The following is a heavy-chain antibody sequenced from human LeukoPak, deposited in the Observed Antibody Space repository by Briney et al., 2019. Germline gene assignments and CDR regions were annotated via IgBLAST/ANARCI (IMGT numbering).Heavy chain of an antibody. Sequence: GSLRLSCAASGFTFTIFGLNWVRQAPGKGPEWVSYIDARSGITYYADSVQGRFTTSRDNAKESVFLQMNSLRAEDTAVYYCARGDMQGPSWYYFYMDVWGKGTTVTVSS. CDR3: ARGDMQGPSWYYFYMDV. V-gene: IGHV3-48*01. CDR1: GFTFTIFG. CDR2: IDARSGIT. J-gene: IGHJ6*03. D-gene: IGHD3-16*01.